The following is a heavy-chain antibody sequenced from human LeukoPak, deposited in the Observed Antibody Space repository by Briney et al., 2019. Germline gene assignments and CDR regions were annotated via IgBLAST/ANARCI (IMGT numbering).Heavy chain of an antibody. D-gene: IGHD3-3*01. J-gene: IGHJ3*02. V-gene: IGHV3-74*01. CDR3: ARGFTIFGVVNDGFDI. CDR1: EFTFSNYW. Sequence: PGGSLRLSCAASEFTFSNYWMHWVRQAPGKGLVWVSRINSDGSSTSCADSVKGRFTISRDNAKNTLYLQMNSLRVEDTAVYYCARGFTIFGVVNDGFDIWGQGATVTVSS. CDR2: INSDGSST.